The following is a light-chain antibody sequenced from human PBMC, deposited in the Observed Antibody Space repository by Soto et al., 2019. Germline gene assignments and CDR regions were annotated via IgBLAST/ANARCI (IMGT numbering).Light chain of an antibody. CDR1: QGIGKY. Sequence: DLQMTKSPYSLSASVGDIVTITSRASQGIGKYLAWYQQKAGKVPKLLIYQASTLTAGVQYRFSGSGSGTEFTLTISSLQPDEFAVYYCQHYNGFLWSFGQWNK. CDR2: QAS. J-gene: IGKJ1*01. CDR3: QHYNGFLWS. V-gene: IGKV1-27*01.